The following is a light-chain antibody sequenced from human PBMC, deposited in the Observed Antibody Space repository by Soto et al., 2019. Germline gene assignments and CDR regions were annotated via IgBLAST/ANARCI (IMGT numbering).Light chain of an antibody. J-gene: IGKJ5*01. CDR3: QQRHMWPIT. CDR2: DAY. CDR1: QSVGSN. V-gene: IGKV3-11*01. Sequence: EIVMRQSPATLSEYEGEGASLSCRASQSVGSNFAWYQQKPGQAPRLLIYDAYNRATGIPPRFSGSGSGTDFTLTISSLEPEDSAVYYCQQRHMWPITFGQGTGLEI.